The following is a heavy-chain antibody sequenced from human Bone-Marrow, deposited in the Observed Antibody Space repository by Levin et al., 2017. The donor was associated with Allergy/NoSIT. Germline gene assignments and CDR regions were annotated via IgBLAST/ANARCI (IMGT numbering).Heavy chain of an antibody. CDR2: IRPSSADGTA. CDR3: ARDYNPTL. D-gene: IGHD3-10*01. V-gene: IGHV3-49*04. J-gene: IGHJ4*02. CDR1: GFTFVDHA. Sequence: PGGSLRLSCSTSGFTFVDHAMTWVRQAPGKGLKWVGLIRPSSADGTAQYDPSVEDRFTISRDDSKSTAYLQMDSLKTEDTAVYYCARDYNPTLWGQGTLVTVSS.